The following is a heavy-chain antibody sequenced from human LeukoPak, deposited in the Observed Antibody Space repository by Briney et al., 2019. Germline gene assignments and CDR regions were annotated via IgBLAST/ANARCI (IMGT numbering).Heavy chain of an antibody. D-gene: IGHD6-13*01. CDR2: LNSDGSRT. CDR1: GFTFSSHW. CDR3: ARDGRVGADGTILDY. J-gene: IGHJ4*02. Sequence: GGSLRLSCAASGFTFSSHWMHWVRQAPGKGLVWVSRLNSDGSRTDYADSVKGRFTISRDNAKNTLYLQVNSLRAEDTAVYSCARDGRVGADGTILDYWGQGTLVTVSS. V-gene: IGHV3-74*01.